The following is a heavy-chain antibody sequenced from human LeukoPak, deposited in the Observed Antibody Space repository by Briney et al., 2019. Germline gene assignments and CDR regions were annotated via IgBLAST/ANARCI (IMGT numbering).Heavy chain of an antibody. V-gene: IGHV3-23*01. CDR2: ISDSGANT. CDR3: AKDSKITSADYYFDY. D-gene: IGHD6-13*01. Sequence: GGSLRLSCAASGFTFSTYAMSWVRQAPGKGREWVSTISDSGANTYYADSVRGRFTISRDNSKNTVYLQMDSLRVEDMAVYYCAKDSKITSADYYFDYWGLGTLVTVIS. CDR1: GFTFSTYA. J-gene: IGHJ4*02.